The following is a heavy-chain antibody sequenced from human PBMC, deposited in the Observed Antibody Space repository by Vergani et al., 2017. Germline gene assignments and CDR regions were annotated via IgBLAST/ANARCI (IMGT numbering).Heavy chain of an antibody. CDR1: GYTFTGYY. J-gene: IGHJ3*02. V-gene: IGHV1-2*02. Sequence: QVQLVQSGAEVKKPGASVKVSCKASGYTFTGYYMHWVRQAPGQGLEWMGWINPNSGGTNYAQKFQGRVTMTRDTSISTAYMELSRLRSDDTAVYYCARTYYYDSSGSPGWDDAFDIWGQGTMVTVSS. D-gene: IGHD3-22*01. CDR3: ARTYYYDSSGSPGWDDAFDI. CDR2: INPNSGGT.